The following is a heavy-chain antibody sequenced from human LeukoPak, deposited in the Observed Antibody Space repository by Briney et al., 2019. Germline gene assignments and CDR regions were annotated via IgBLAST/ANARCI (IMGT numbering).Heavy chain of an antibody. Sequence: PRGSLRLSCAASGFTFRDYFMSWIRQAPGKGLEWVAYTNTAGNTIYYADSMKGRFTISRDYAKNSLYLQMNTLRAEDTAVYYCARASYDSSAVDAFDIWGQGTMVTVSP. D-gene: IGHD3-22*01. CDR3: ARASYDSSAVDAFDI. CDR1: GFTFRDYF. J-gene: IGHJ3*02. V-gene: IGHV3-11*01. CDR2: TNTAGNTI.